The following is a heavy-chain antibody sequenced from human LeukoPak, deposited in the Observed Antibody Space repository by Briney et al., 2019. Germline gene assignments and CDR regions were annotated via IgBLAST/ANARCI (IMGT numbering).Heavy chain of an antibody. J-gene: IGHJ4*02. CDR3: ARGGRSGWYYFDY. Sequence: GGSLRLSCAASGFTFSSYFMNWVRQAPGKGLEWVSYISSSGSTIYYADSVKGRFTISRDNAKNSLYLQMNSLRAEDTAVYYCARGGRSGWYYFDYWGQGTLVTVSS. D-gene: IGHD6-19*01. CDR1: GFTFSSYF. V-gene: IGHV3-48*04. CDR2: ISSSGSTI.